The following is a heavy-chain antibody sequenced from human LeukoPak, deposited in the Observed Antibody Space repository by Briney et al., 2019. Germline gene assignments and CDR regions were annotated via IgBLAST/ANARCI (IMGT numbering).Heavy chain of an antibody. Sequence: SETLSLTCAVYGGSFSGYYWSWIRQPPGKGLEWIGEINHSGSTYYNLSLKSRVTISVDTSKNQFSLKLSSVTAADTAVYYCARHDYYASGSFHWGQGTLVTVSS. V-gene: IGHV4-34*01. CDR1: GGSFSGYY. CDR2: INHSGST. D-gene: IGHD3-10*01. CDR3: ARHDYYASGSFH. J-gene: IGHJ4*02.